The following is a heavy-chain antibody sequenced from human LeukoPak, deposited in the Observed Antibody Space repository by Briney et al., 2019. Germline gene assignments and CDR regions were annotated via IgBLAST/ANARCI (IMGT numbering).Heavy chain of an antibody. CDR3: ARGLTGTTPPFHYATDV. J-gene: IGHJ6*02. Sequence: GRSLRLSCAASGFTFNHYGIHWVRQAPGKGLEWVAVIWYDGSKKYYSDSVKGRFTIARDNSKNTVDLQLNSLRAEDTAVYYCARGLTGTTPPFHYATDVWGQGTTVSVSS. D-gene: IGHD1-7*01. CDR1: GFTFNHYG. CDR2: IWYDGSKK. V-gene: IGHV3-33*01.